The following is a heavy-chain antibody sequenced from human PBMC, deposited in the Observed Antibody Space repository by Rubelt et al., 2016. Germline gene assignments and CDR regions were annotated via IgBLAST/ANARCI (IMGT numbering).Heavy chain of an antibody. D-gene: IGHD3-9*01. V-gene: IGHV1-18*01. CDR3: AGDRYDILTGYYQNAFDI. Sequence: SGAEVKKPGASVKVSCKASGYTFTSYGISWVRQAPGQGLEWMGWISAYNGNTNYAQKLQGRVTMTTDTSTSTAYMELRSLRSDDTAVYYCAGDRYDILTGYYQNAFDIWGQGTMVTVSS. J-gene: IGHJ3*02. CDR1: GYTFTSYG. CDR2: ISAYNGNT.